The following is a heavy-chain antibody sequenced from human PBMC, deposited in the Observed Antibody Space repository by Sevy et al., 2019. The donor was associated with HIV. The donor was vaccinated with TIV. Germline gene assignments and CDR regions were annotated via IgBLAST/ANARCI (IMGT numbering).Heavy chain of an antibody. Sequence: GESLKISCAASGFTFSDYYMSWIRQAPGKGLEWVSYISSSGSTIYYADSVKDRFTISRDNAKNSLYLQMNSLRAEDTAVYYCARDSTPRDYDSSGYYYVVHYYYYYGMDVWGQGTTVTVSS. CDR1: GFTFSDYY. CDR2: ISSSGSTI. J-gene: IGHJ6*02. CDR3: ARDSTPRDYDSSGYYYVVHYYYYYGMDV. D-gene: IGHD3-22*01. V-gene: IGHV3-11*01.